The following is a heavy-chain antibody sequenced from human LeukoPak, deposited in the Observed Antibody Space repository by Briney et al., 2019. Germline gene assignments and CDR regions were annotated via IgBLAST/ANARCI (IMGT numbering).Heavy chain of an antibody. D-gene: IGHD3-10*01. V-gene: IGHV4-30-4*08. Sequence: KSSETLSLTCAVSGGSINSGDYYWTWIRQPPGKGLECFGYIYYSGSTYYNPSLKSRIAMSVDTSMNQSSLKLNSVTAADTAVYYCARGRVFGELSLNYYSYYMDVWGKGTTVTVPS. CDR3: ARGRVFGELSLNYYSYYMDV. CDR2: IYYSGST. J-gene: IGHJ6*03. CDR1: GGSINSGDYY.